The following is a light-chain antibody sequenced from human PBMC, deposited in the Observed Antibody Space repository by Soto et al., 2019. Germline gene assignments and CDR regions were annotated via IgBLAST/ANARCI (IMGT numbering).Light chain of an antibody. V-gene: IGKV3-15*01. CDR1: LPIDST. CDR3: QDYNNWRGN. J-gene: IGKJ4*01. Sequence: VMTQSPAPLSVSRGEMVTLSCRANLPIDSTLAWYQQKPGQAPRLLNYGTSTRATGIPARFSGSGSGTEFTLTISSLQSEDVAVYYCQDYNNWRGNFGGRTKVEIK. CDR2: GTS.